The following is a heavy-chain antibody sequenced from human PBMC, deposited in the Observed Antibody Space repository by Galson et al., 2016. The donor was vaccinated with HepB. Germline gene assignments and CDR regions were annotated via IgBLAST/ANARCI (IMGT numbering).Heavy chain of an antibody. V-gene: IGHV4-34*01. CDR1: GGSFSGYY. Sequence: ETLSLTCAVDGGSFSGYYWSWIRQPPGKGLEWIGDIKHGGSTFFHPSLKSRVTISLDTSKNQFSLRLNSVTAADTSVYYCARHTLAAGSGAAFDIWGQGTMVSVSS. CDR2: IKHGGST. D-gene: IGHD6-13*01. J-gene: IGHJ3*02. CDR3: ARHTLAAGSGAAFDI.